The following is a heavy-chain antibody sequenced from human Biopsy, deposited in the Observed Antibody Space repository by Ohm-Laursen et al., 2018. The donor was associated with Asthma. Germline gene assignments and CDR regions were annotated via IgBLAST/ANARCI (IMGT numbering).Heavy chain of an antibody. CDR2: IHNSGNT. D-gene: IGHD5-18*01. Sequence: GPLSLTCTVSGGSISSDYWSWLRQSPGTGLEWIGYIHNSGNTNYNPSLKSRVTISLDTSKNHFSLRLSFVTSADTAVYFCARGQGRGIQRWSLDPWGQGILVTVSS. CDR3: ARGQGRGIQRWSLDP. CDR1: GGSISSDY. V-gene: IGHV4-59*01. J-gene: IGHJ5*02.